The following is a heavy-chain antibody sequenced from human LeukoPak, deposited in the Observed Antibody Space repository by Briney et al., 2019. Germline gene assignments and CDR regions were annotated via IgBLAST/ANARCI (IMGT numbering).Heavy chain of an antibody. V-gene: IGHV4-59*01. D-gene: IGHD3-10*01. CDR2: IYYSGST. Sequence: SETLSLTCTVSGVSISSYYWSWIRQPPGKGLEWIGYIYYSGSTNYNPSLKSRVTISVDTSKNQFSLKLSSVTAADTAVYYCVRDRKYGSETLRRLDYWGQGTLVTVSS. CDR3: VRDRKYGSETLRRLDY. J-gene: IGHJ4*02. CDR1: GVSISSYY.